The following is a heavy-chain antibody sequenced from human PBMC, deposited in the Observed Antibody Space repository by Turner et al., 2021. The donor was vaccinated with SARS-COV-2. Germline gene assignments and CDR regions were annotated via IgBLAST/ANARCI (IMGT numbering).Heavy chain of an antibody. CDR1: EFTFSSYD. CDR3: ARAGGMTTVLPGYFDL. CDR2: IGTAGDT. D-gene: IGHD4-17*01. V-gene: IGHV3-13*04. Sequence: EVQLVESGGGLVQPGGSLRLSCAASEFTFSSYDMHWVRQATGKGLEWVSAIGTAGDTYYPGSVKGRFTISRENAKNSLYLQMNSLRAGDTAVYYCARAGGMTTVLPGYFDLWGRGTLVTVSS. J-gene: IGHJ2*01.